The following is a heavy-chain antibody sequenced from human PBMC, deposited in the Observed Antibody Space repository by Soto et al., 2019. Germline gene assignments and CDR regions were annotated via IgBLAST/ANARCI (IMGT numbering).Heavy chain of an antibody. Sequence: GGTMRFPCAAAGFSDNNNYMTWDHYPPDKKLEWVSVIYSGGNTYYAESVKGRFTISRDNSKNTLYLQMNSLRADDTAVYYCAKEGGAHVSGDPVRWLDAWGQGTLVIVSS. V-gene: IGHV3-53*01. CDR3: AKEGGAHVSGDPVRWLDA. CDR2: IYSGGNT. J-gene: IGHJ5*02. D-gene: IGHD2-21*02. CDR1: GFSDNNNY.